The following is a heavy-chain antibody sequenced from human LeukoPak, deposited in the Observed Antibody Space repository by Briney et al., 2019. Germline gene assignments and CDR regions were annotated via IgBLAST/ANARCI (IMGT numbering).Heavy chain of an antibody. CDR2: INPNSGGT. CDR3: ASHPSIAASLDY. D-gene: IGHD6-6*01. CDR1: GYTFTGYY. Sequence: ASVKVSCKASGYTFTGYYMHWVRRAPGQGLEWMGWINPNSGGTNYAQKFQGRVTMTRDTSISTAYMELSRLRSDDTAVYYCASHPSIAASLDYWGLGTLVTVSS. J-gene: IGHJ4*02. V-gene: IGHV1-2*02.